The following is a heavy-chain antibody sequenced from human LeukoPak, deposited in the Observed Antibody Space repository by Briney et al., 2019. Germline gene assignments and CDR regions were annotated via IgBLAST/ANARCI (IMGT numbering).Heavy chain of an antibody. CDR1: RYTFTGYY. J-gene: IGHJ5*02. V-gene: IGHV1-2*02. Sequence: ASVKVSCKASRYTFTGYYMHWVRQAPGQGLEWIGWINRNSGDTNYAQTFQGRVTITRDTSITTVYIELSRLRSDDTALYFCASGWTITGWYNNWFDPWGQGTLVTVSS. D-gene: IGHD6-19*01. CDR3: ASGWTITGWYNNWFDP. CDR2: INRNSGDT.